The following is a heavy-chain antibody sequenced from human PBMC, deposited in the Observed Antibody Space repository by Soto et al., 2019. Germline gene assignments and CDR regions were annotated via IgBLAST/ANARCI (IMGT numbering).Heavy chain of an antibody. D-gene: IGHD1-26*01. V-gene: IGHV1-3*01. CDR2: INPANGNT. Sequence: QVQLVQSGAELKRPGASVNISCQASGFTFSDTLINWVRQGPGQRLEWMGWINPANGNTRYSESFQGRVTISSLSSASTAYVALSDLTSEDTAVYYCARDIVSVGPRENDAFDVWCQGTMITVSS. CDR3: ARDIVSVGPRENDAFDV. J-gene: IGHJ3*01. CDR1: GFTFSDTL.